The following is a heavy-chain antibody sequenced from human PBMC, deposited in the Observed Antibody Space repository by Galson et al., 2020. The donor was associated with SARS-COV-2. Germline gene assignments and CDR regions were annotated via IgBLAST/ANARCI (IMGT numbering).Heavy chain of an antibody. V-gene: IGHV3-30*04. CDR1: GFTFSSYA. CDR3: AREEYSSYRGRRGKWFEP. D-gene: IGHD6-6*01. Sequence: GGSLRLSCAASGFTFSSYAMHWVRQAPGKGLEWVAVISYDGSNKYYADSVKGRFTITRDNSKNTLSLQMNSLRAEDTAVYYCAREEYSSYRGRRGKWFEPWGQGTLVTVSS. J-gene: IGHJ5*02. CDR2: ISYDGSNK.